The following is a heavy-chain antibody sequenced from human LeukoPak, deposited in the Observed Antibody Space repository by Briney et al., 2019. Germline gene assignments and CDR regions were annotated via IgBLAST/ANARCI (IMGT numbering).Heavy chain of an antibody. Sequence: PSGTLSLTCAVSGGSIKSNNWWSWVRQPPGKGLEWIGEIYHSGSTNYNPSLESRVTVSVDKSKNQFSLDLSSVTAADTAVYYCARRGDGYGGMTARYFQHWGQGTLVTVSS. J-gene: IGHJ1*01. V-gene: IGHV4-4*02. CDR3: ARRGDGYGGMTARYFQH. D-gene: IGHD4-23*01. CDR2: IYHSGST. CDR1: GGSIKSNNW.